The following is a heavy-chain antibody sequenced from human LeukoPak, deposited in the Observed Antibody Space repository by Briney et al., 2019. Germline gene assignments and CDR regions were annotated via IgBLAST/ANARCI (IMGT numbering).Heavy chain of an antibody. D-gene: IGHD6-6*01. CDR1: GFTFSNYW. CDR3: ARIGYSGSSNDY. Sequence: GGSPRLSCAASGFTFSNYWMTWVRQAPGKGLEWLANIKQDGSIIYYVDSVKGRFTTSRDNSKNSLYLQMNSLRVEDTALYYCARIGYSGSSNDYWGQGTLVTVSS. J-gene: IGHJ4*02. CDR2: IKQDGSII. V-gene: IGHV3-7*01.